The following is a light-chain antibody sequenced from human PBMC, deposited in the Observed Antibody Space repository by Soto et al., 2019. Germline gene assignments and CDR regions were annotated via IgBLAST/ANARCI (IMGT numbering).Light chain of an antibody. J-gene: IGKJ4*01. CDR3: QQRSNWPPLT. V-gene: IGKV3-11*01. CDR1: QSVYNY. Sequence: EILFTQSPATLSLSPGERATLSCRASQSVYNYLAWYQQKPGQAPRLLIFDASNRANGIPARFSGSGSETDFTLTISSLEPEDFAFYYCQQRSNWPPLTFGGGTKVDIK. CDR2: DAS.